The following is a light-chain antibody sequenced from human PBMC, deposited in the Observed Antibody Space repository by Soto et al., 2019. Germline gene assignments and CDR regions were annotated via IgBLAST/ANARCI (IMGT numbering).Light chain of an antibody. V-gene: IGLV2-14*01. Sequence: QSALTQPASVSGSPGQSITISCTGTSSDAGGYNYVSWYQQHPGKAPKLMIYEVSNRPSGVSNRFSGSKSGNTASLTISGLQAEDEADYYCSSFTSSHTGVFGGGTKLTVL. J-gene: IGLJ3*02. CDR1: SSDAGGYNY. CDR2: EVS. CDR3: SSFTSSHTGV.